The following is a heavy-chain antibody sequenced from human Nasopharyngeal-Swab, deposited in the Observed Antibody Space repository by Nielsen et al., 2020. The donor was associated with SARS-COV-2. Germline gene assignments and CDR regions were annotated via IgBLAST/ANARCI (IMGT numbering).Heavy chain of an antibody. CDR3: ARDLTNSIAVAGNYYYGMDV. V-gene: IGHV1-46*01. CDR2: INPSGGST. D-gene: IGHD6-19*01. Sequence: ASVKVSCKASGYTFTSYYMHWVRQAPGQGLEWMGIINPSGGSTSYAQKFQGRVTMTRDTSTGTVYMELSSLRSEDTAVYYCARDLTNSIAVAGNYYYGMDVWGQGTTVTVS. CDR1: GYTFTSYY. J-gene: IGHJ6*02.